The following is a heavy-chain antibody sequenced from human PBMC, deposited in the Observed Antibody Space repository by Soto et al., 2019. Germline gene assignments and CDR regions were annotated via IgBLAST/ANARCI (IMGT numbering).Heavy chain of an antibody. CDR3: ATTGPY. CDR1: GFTFSTYA. CDR2: IWFDGSNT. J-gene: IGHJ4*02. Sequence: GGSLRLSCGASGFTFSTYAMTWVRQAPGEGLEWVAIIWFDGSNTFYADSVKGRFTISRDNSKNTVSLQMNSLRDEDSAAYYCATTGPYWGQGTLVTVSS. V-gene: IGHV3-33*08.